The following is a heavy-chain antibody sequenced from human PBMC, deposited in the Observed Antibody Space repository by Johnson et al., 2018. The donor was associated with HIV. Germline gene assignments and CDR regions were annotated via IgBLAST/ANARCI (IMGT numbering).Heavy chain of an antibody. J-gene: IGHJ3*02. V-gene: IGHV3-49*04. CDR2: IRSKAYGGTT. D-gene: IGHD2-21*01. CDR1: GFTFGDYA. CDR3: SRILDAFDI. Sequence: VQLVESGGGLVQPGRSLRLSCTASGFTFGDYAMTWVRQAPGKGLEWVGFIRSKAYGGTTEYAASVKDRFTFSRDDSKSIAYLQMNSMKLEDTAVYYCSRILDAFDIWGQGTLVTVSS.